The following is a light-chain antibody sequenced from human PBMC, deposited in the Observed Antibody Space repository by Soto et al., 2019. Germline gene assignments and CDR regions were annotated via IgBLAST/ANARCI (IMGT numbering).Light chain of an antibody. CDR2: EVS. Sequence: QSALTQPASVSGSPGQSIAISCTGTSSDGGGYNFVSWYQQHPGKAPKLMICEVSNRPSGVSDRFSGSKSGNTASLTISGLQAEDEADYYGSSDTTRSTLIFGTGTKVTVL. CDR3: SSDTTRSTLI. CDR1: SSDGGGYNF. V-gene: IGLV2-14*01. J-gene: IGLJ1*01.